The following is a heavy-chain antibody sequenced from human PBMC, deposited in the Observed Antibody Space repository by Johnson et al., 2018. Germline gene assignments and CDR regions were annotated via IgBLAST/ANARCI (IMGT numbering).Heavy chain of an antibody. Sequence: QEQLGESGAEVKKHGSSVEVCCKASGGTFSSYAISWVRQAPGQGLEWMGGIIPIFGTANYAQTFQGRVTMTRNTSISTAYMELSSLRSEDTAVYYCARVGEYAPNRYYYYYYMDVWGKGTTVTVSS. CDR1: GGTFSSYA. J-gene: IGHJ6*03. D-gene: IGHD3-16*01. CDR3: ARVGEYAPNRYYYYYYMDV. CDR2: IIPIFGTA. V-gene: IGHV1-69*06.